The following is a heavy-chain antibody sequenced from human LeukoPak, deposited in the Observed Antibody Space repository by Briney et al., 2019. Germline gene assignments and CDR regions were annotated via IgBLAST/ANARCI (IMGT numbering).Heavy chain of an antibody. CDR1: GFTFSSYA. D-gene: IGHD2-15*01. CDR2: ISGSGGCT. V-gene: IGHV3-23*01. Sequence: GGSLRLSCAASGFTFSSYAMSWVRQAPGKGLEWVSAISGSGGCTYYADSVKGRLTISRDNPKNTLYLQMNSLRAEDTAVYYCAKDKVDIVVVVAATLWQMYYFDYWGQGTLVTVSS. J-gene: IGHJ4*02. CDR3: AKDKVDIVVVVAATLWQMYYFDY.